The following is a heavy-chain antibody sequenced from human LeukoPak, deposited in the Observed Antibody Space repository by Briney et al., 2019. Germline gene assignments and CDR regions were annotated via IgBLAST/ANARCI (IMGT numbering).Heavy chain of an antibody. CDR1: GYTFTGYY. D-gene: IGHD2-15*01. Sequence: ASVKVSCKASGYTFTGYYVHWVRQAPGQGLEWMGWINPNSGGTNYAQKFQGRVTMTRDTSISTAYMELSRLRSDDTAVYYCARGRAGYCSGGSCPYYFDYWGQGTLVTVSS. J-gene: IGHJ4*02. V-gene: IGHV1-2*02. CDR2: INPNSGGT. CDR3: ARGRAGYCSGGSCPYYFDY.